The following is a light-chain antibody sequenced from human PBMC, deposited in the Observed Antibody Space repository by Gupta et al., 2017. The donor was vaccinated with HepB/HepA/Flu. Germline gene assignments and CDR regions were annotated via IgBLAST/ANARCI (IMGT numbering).Light chain of an antibody. CDR1: QNLLHSNGNNY. V-gene: IGKV2-28*01. Sequence: DIVMTQSPLSLPVTPGEPASISCRSSQNLLHSNGNNYLEWYRQKPGQSPQLLIHLGSSRASGVPDRFSGSGSGTDYTLKISSVEAEDVGVYYCMEALQFPYIFGQGTKLEIK. CDR3: MEALQFPYI. CDR2: LGS. J-gene: IGKJ2*01.